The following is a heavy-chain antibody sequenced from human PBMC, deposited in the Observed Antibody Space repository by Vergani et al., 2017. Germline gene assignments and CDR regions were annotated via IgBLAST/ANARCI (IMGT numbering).Heavy chain of an antibody. D-gene: IGHD2-2*01. Sequence: QVQLQQWGAGLLKPSETLSLTCAVYGGSFSGYYWSWIRQPPGKGLEWIGEINHSGSTNYNPALKSRVTISVDTSKNQFSLKLSSVTAADTAVYYCARGPGYCSSTSCYQDYWGQGTLVTVSS. CDR3: ARGPGYCSSTSCYQDY. CDR1: GGSFSGYY. V-gene: IGHV4-34*01. CDR2: INHSGST. J-gene: IGHJ4*02.